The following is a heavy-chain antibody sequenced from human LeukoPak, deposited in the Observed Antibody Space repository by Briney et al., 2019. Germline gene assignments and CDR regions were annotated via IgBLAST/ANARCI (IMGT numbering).Heavy chain of an antibody. CDR1: GGSISSYY. J-gene: IGHJ4*02. CDR2: IYYSGST. D-gene: IGHD6-13*01. Sequence: SETLSLTCTVSGGSISSYYWSWIRQPPGKGLEWIGYIYYSGSTNYNPSLKSRVAISVDTSKNQFSLKLSSVTAADTAVYYCARGSKAAPGTFDYWGQGTLVTVSS. V-gene: IGHV4-59*01. CDR3: ARGSKAAPGTFDY.